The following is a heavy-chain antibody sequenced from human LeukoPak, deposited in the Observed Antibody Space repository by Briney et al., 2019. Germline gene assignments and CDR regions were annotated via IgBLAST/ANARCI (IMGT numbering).Heavy chain of an antibody. CDR1: GYSFTSYW. CDR2: IYPGDSDT. Sequence: GESLKISCKGSGYSFTSYWIGWVRQMPGKGLEWMGIIYPGDSDTRYSPSFQGQVTISADKSISTAYLQWSSLKASDTAVYYCARPSYYYDSSGYLPDYFDYWGQGTLVTVSS. CDR3: ARPSYYYDSSGYLPDYFDY. J-gene: IGHJ4*02. V-gene: IGHV5-51*01. D-gene: IGHD3-22*01.